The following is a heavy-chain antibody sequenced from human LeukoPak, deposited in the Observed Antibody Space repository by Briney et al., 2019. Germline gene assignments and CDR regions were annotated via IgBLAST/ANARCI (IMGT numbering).Heavy chain of an antibody. Sequence: PSETLSLTCTVSGYSISSGYYWGWIRQPPGKGLEWIGSIYHSGSTYYNPSLKSRVTISVDTSKNQFSLKLSSVTAADTAVYYCARQDGATHGAAAHYWGQGTLVTVSS. CDR3: ARQDGATHGAAAHY. V-gene: IGHV4-38-2*02. CDR1: GYSISSGYY. J-gene: IGHJ4*02. D-gene: IGHD6-13*01. CDR2: IYHSGST.